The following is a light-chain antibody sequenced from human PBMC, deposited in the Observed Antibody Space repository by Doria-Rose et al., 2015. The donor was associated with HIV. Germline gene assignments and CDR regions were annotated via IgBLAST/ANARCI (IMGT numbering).Light chain of an antibody. CDR3: LRHKDYPWT. CDR1: QGVTAF. J-gene: IGKJ1*01. V-gene: IGKV1-17*03. CDR2: AAS. Sequence: TSTCRARQGVTAFLAWFQQRPGKVPKRLIYAASNLERGVPSRFSGSGSGTEFTLTISGLQPEDVGTYYCLRHKDYPWTFGQGTKVQIK.